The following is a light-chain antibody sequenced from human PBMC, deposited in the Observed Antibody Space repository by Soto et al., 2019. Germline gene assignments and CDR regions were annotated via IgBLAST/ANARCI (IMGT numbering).Light chain of an antibody. Sequence: DIQLTQSPSFLSASVGDSVTITCRASQGISSYLAWYQQKPGKAPKLLISTASTLQSGVPSRFSGSGSGTDFTLTISRLEPEDFAVYFCQQYGNSPQITFGQGTRLEIK. V-gene: IGKV1-9*01. J-gene: IGKJ5*01. CDR3: QQYGNSPQIT. CDR2: TAS. CDR1: QGISSY.